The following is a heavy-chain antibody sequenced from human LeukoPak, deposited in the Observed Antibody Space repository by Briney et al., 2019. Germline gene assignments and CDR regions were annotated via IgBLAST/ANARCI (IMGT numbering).Heavy chain of an antibody. CDR3: ARSDGYGLVGI. D-gene: IGHD3-10*01. Sequence: PGGSLRLSCAASGFTFSSYGMNWVRQAPGKGLEWVSAISGSGGSTYYADSVKGRFTISRDNSKNTLYLQMNSLRAEDTAVYYCARSDGYGLVGIWGQGTMVTVSS. V-gene: IGHV3-23*01. CDR1: GFTFSSYG. CDR2: ISGSGGST. J-gene: IGHJ3*02.